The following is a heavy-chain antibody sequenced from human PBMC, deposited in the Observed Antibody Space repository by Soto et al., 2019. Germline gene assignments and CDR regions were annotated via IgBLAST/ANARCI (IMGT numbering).Heavy chain of an antibody. D-gene: IGHD5-18*01. CDR2: ISYDGSNK. CDR3: AKVGRYSYGYIVPEVYFDY. Sequence: QVQLVESGGGVVQPGRSLRLSCAASGFTFSSYGMHWVRQAPGKGLEWVAVISYDGSNKYYADSVKGRFTISRDNSKNTLYLQMNSLRAEDTAVYYCAKVGRYSYGYIVPEVYFDYWGQGTLVTVSS. CDR1: GFTFSSYG. V-gene: IGHV3-30*18. J-gene: IGHJ4*02.